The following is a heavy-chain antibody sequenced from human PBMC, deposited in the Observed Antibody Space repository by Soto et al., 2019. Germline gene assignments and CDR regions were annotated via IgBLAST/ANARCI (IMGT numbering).Heavy chain of an antibody. CDR1: GGSFSGYY. V-gene: IGHV4-34*01. Sequence: SETLSLTCAVYGGSFSGYYWSWIRQPPGKGLEWIGEINHSGSTNYNPSLKSRVTISVDTSKNQFSLKLSSVTAADTAVYYCARAGGFGFNWFDPWGQGTLVTVSS. J-gene: IGHJ5*02. D-gene: IGHD3-10*01. CDR2: INHSGST. CDR3: ARAGGFGFNWFDP.